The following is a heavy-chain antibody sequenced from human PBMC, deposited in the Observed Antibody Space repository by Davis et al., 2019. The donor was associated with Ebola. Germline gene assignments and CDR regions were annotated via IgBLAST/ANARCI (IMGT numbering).Heavy chain of an antibody. CDR1: GYTFTSYG. CDR3: ARDRGMVSPYYFDY. V-gene: IGHV1-69*06. D-gene: IGHD2-21*01. Sequence: AASVKVSCKASGYTFTSYGISWVRQAPGQGLEWMGGIIPIFGTANYAQKFQGRVTITADTSTSTAYMELRSLRSDDTAVYYCARDRGMVSPYYFDYWGQGTLVTVSS. CDR2: IIPIFGTA. J-gene: IGHJ4*02.